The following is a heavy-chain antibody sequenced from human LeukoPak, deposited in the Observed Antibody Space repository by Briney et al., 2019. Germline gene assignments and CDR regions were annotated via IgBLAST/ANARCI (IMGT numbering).Heavy chain of an antibody. J-gene: IGHJ3*02. CDR3: ARVSEIRPPRAFDI. V-gene: IGHV3-23*01. Sequence: GGSLRLSCAASGFTFSSYAMSWVRQAPGKGLEWVSAISGSGGSTYYADSVKGRFTISRDNAKNSLYLQMNSLRAEDTAVYYCARVSEIRPPRAFDIWGQGTMVTVSS. D-gene: IGHD3-16*02. CDR1: GFTFSSYA. CDR2: ISGSGGST.